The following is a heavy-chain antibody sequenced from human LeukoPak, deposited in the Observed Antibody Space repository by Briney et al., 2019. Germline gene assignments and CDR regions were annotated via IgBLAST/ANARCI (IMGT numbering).Heavy chain of an antibody. CDR2: FDPEDGET. CDR1: GYALTELS. CDR3: ATGRYFDRAHDY. Sequence: ASVKASCKVSGYALTELSMHWVRQAPGKGLEWMGGFDPEDGETIYAQKFQGRVTMTEDTSTDTAYMELSSLRSEDTAVYHCATGRYFDRAHDYWGQGTLVTVSS. V-gene: IGHV1-24*01. D-gene: IGHD3-9*01. J-gene: IGHJ4*02.